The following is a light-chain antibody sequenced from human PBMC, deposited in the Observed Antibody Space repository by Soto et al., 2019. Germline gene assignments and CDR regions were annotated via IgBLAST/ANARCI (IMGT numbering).Light chain of an antibody. CDR3: CSYAGSYTLYV. V-gene: IGLV2-11*01. CDR2: DAS. J-gene: IGLJ1*01. Sequence: QSVLTQPRSVSGSPGQSVTISCTGTSSDVGGYNYVSWYQQHPGTAPKLMIYDASMRPSGVPDRFSGSKSGNTASLTISGLQAEDEADYYCCSYAGSYTLYVFGTGTKLTVL. CDR1: SSDVGGYNY.